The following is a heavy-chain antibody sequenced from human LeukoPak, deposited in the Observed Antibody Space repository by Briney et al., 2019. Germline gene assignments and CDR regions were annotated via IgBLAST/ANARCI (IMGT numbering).Heavy chain of an antibody. CDR3: AKGGEMATIYEYFQH. D-gene: IGHD5-24*01. J-gene: IGHJ1*01. V-gene: IGHV3-23*01. CDR1: GFTFSSYA. CDR2: ISGSGGST. Sequence: GGSLRLSCAASGFTFSSYAMSWVRQAPRKGLEWVSAISGSGGSTYYADSVKGRFTISRDNSKNTLYLQMNSLRAEDTAVYYCAKGGEMATIYEYFQHWGQGTLVTVSS.